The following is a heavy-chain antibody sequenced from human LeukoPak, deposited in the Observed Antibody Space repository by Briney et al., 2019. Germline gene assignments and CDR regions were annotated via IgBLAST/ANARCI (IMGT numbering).Heavy chain of an antibody. J-gene: IGHJ6*02. CDR1: GFTFSSYG. Sequence: GGSLRLSCAASGFTFSSYGMHWVRQAPGKGLEWVAVIWYDGSNKYYADSVKGRFTISRDNCKNTLYLQMNSLRAEDTAVYYCATYSSSSDFYYYGMDVWGQGTTVTVSS. V-gene: IGHV3-33*01. CDR3: ATYSSSSDFYYYGMDV. D-gene: IGHD6-6*01. CDR2: IWYDGSNK.